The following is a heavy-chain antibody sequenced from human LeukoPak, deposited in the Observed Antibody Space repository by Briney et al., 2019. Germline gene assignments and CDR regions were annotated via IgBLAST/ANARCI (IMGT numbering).Heavy chain of an antibody. D-gene: IGHD3-10*01. V-gene: IGHV3-7*01. CDR3: ARFVDQSTYYFDS. CDR1: GFTFSTYW. Sequence: PGGSLRLSCSASGFTFSTYWMSWVRRAPGKGLEWVANMRRDGNEIYYLDSVRGRFTISRDNAKNSLYLQMNSLRVEDTAVYFCARFVDQSTYYFDSWGQGTLVIVSS. J-gene: IGHJ4*02. CDR2: MRRDGNEI.